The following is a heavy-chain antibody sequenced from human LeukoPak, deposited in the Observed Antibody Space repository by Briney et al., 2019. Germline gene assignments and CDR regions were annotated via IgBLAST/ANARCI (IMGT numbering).Heavy chain of an antibody. CDR3: ARDHSAEHHYYDSSAYYPDY. CDR2: ITGDGGTT. D-gene: IGHD3-22*01. V-gene: IGHV3-74*01. J-gene: IGHJ4*02. CDR1: GFTFSSYW. Sequence: GSLRLSCAASGFTFSSYWMHWVRQAPGKGLVWVSRITGDGGTTDYADSVKGRFTISRDNAKNTLYLEMNSLRAEDTAVYYCARDHSAEHHYYDSSAYYPDYWGQGTLVTVSS.